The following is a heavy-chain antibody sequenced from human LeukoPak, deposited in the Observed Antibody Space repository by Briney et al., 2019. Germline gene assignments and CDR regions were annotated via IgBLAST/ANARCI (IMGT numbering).Heavy chain of an antibody. Sequence: GASVRVSCKASGGTFSRYAISWVRQDPGQGLEWMGGIIPIFGTTHYAQKFQGRVTITTDESTSTAYMELSSLRFDDTAVYYCARDYSSYTLDPWGQGTLVTVSS. D-gene: IGHD4-11*01. V-gene: IGHV1-69*05. CDR3: ARDYSSYTLDP. J-gene: IGHJ5*02. CDR2: IIPIFGTT. CDR1: GGTFSRYA.